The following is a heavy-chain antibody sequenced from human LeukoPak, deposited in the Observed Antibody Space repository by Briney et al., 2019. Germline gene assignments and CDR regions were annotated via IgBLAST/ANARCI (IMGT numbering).Heavy chain of an antibody. CDR2: ISSSSSYI. Sequence: GGSLRLSCAASGFTFSSYSMNWVRQAPGKGLEWVSSISSSSSYIYYADSVKGRFTISRDNAKNSLYLQMNSLRAEDTAVYYCARHYYDSSGYWTTSDWYFDLWGRGTLVTVSS. D-gene: IGHD3-22*01. CDR3: ARHYYDSSGYWTTSDWYFDL. V-gene: IGHV3-21*01. J-gene: IGHJ2*01. CDR1: GFTFSSYS.